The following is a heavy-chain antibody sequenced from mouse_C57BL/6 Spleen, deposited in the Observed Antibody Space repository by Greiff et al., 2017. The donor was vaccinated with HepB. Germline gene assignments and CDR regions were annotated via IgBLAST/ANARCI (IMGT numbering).Heavy chain of an antibody. J-gene: IGHJ4*01. CDR2: INPNNGGT. Sequence: EVKLQQSGPELVKPGASVKISCKASGYTFTDYYMNWVKQSHGKSLEWIGDINPNNGGTSYNQKFKGKATLTVDKSSSTAYMELRSLTSEDSAVYYCATWEGAMDYWGQGTSVTVSS. V-gene: IGHV1-26*01. CDR3: ATWEGAMDY. CDR1: GYTFTDYY. D-gene: IGHD4-1*01.